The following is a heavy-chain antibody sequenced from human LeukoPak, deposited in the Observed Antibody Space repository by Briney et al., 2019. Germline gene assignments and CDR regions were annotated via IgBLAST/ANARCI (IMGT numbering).Heavy chain of an antibody. CDR3: ASPSLLAAAGTGAFDI. D-gene: IGHD6-13*01. Sequence: SETLSLTCAVYGGSFSGYYWSWIRQPPGKGLEWIGYIYYSGSTNYNPSLKSRVTISVDTSKNQFSLKLSSVTAADTAVYYCASPSLLAAAGTGAFDIWGQGTMVTVSS. J-gene: IGHJ3*02. V-gene: IGHV4-59*08. CDR2: IYYSGST. CDR1: GGSFSGYY.